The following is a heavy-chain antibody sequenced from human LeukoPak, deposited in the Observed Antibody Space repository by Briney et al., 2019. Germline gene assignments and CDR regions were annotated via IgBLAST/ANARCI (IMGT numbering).Heavy chain of an antibody. V-gene: IGHV3-15*01. CDR2: IKSTTDGGTT. Sequence: KPGGSLRLSCAASGFTFSNAWMSWVRQAPGKGLEWVGRIKSTTDGGTTDYAAPVKGRFTISKDYSKNTLYLQMNSLKTEDTAVYYCTTESPQFDYWARGPWSPSPQ. J-gene: IGHJ4*02. CDR1: GFTFSNAW. CDR3: TTESPQFDY.